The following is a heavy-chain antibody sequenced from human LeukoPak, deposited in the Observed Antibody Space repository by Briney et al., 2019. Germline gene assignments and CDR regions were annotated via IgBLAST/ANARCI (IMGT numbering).Heavy chain of an antibody. CDR2: IIPILAIA. Sequence: SVKVSCKASGGTFSSYAISWVRQAPGQGLEWMGRIIPILAIASYAQKFQGRVTITADKSTSTAYMELSSLRSEDTAVYYCATGGWDYSQSDWGQGTLVTVSS. J-gene: IGHJ4*02. D-gene: IGHD1-26*01. V-gene: IGHV1-69*04. CDR1: GGTFSSYA. CDR3: ATGGWDYSQSD.